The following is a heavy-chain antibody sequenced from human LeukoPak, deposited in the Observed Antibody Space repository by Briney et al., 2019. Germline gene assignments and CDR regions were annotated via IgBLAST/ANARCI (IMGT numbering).Heavy chain of an antibody. CDR3: ARANRKHIVVVPAAIMREGFDY. CDR1: GGSISTYY. Sequence: PSETLSLTCTVSGGSISTYYWSWIRQPPGKGLEWIGYIFYSGSTNYNPSLKSRVTISVDTSKNQFSLKLSSVTAADTAVYYCARANRKHIVVVPAAIMREGFDYWGQGTLVTVSS. J-gene: IGHJ4*02. V-gene: IGHV4-59*08. CDR2: IFYSGST. D-gene: IGHD2-2*01.